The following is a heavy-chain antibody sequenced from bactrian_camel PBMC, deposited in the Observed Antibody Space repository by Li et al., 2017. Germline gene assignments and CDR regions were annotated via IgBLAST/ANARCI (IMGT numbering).Heavy chain of an antibody. CDR1: GPRQTYC. V-gene: IGHV3S53*01. Sequence: HVQLVESGGGSVQAGESLNVSCSYSGPRQTYCMGWFRQAAGKEREAVAGLDADGSTKYPDSVKGRFTISQDKATNTLYLQMNSLKSEDTAMYFCAAGRREGTRCEWAFWGQGTQVTVS. CDR2: LDADGST. J-gene: IGHJ4*01. CDR3: AAGRREGTRCEWAF. D-gene: IGHD3*01.